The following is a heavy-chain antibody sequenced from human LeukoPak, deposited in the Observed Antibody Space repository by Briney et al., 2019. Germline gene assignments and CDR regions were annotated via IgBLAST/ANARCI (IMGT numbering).Heavy chain of an antibody. D-gene: IGHD5-18*01. CDR1: GGSFSGYY. J-gene: IGHJ5*02. CDR2: INHSGST. V-gene: IGHV4-34*01. Sequence: PSETLSLTCAVYGGSFSGYYWSWIRQPPGKGLEWIGEINHSGSTNYNPSLKSRVTISVDTSKNQFSLKLSSVTAADTAVYYCARDEPWLSGVRGFDPWGQGTLVTVSS. CDR3: ARDEPWLSGVRGFDP.